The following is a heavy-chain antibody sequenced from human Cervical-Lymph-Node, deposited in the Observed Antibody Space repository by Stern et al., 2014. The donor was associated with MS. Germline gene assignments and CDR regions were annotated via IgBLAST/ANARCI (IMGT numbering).Heavy chain of an antibody. CDR3: AKADRITVNYHYYGMDV. V-gene: IGHV3-30*18. D-gene: IGHD6-19*01. Sequence: VKLVESGGSVVQPGRSLRLSCAASGFSFSSYGVYWVRQAPGKGLEWVAAISYDGENQHYAASVKGRFTISRDNSRNTLYLQMNTLMPEDTAVYYCAKADRITVNYHYYGMDVWGQGTTVTVSS. J-gene: IGHJ6*02. CDR2: ISYDGENQ. CDR1: GFSFSSYG.